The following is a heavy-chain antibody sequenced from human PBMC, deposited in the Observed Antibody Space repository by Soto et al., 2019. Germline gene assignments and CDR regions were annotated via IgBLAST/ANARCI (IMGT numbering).Heavy chain of an antibody. Sequence: PSETLSLTCAISGDSVSSNSAAWNWIRQSPSRGLEWLGRTYYRSKWYNDYAVSVKSRITINPDTSKNQFSLQLNSVTPEDTAVYYCARGSYYDSSGYYLFDYWGQGTLVTVSS. J-gene: IGHJ4*02. CDR2: TYYRSKWYN. V-gene: IGHV6-1*01. CDR1: GDSVSSNSAA. CDR3: ARGSYYDSSGYYLFDY. D-gene: IGHD3-22*01.